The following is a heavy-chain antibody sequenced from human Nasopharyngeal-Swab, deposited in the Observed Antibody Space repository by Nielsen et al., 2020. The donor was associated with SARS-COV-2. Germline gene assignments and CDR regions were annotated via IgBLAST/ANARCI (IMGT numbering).Heavy chain of an antibody. D-gene: IGHD1-26*01. CDR3: ARAREKVGATNY. J-gene: IGHJ4*02. Sequence: GESLKISCAASGFTFSSYSMNWVRQAPGKGLEWVSSISSSSSYIYYADSVKGRFTISRDNAKNSLYLQMDSLRAEDTAVYYCARAREKVGATNYWGQGTLVTVSS. CDR2: ISSSSSYI. V-gene: IGHV3-21*04. CDR1: GFTFSSYS.